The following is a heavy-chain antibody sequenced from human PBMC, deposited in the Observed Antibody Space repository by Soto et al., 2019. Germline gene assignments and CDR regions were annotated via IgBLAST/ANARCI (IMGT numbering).Heavy chain of an antibody. Sequence: QVQLVQSGAEVKKPGSSVKVSCKASGGNFSTYGIRWVRQAPGQGLEWMGGIIPMFGTTNYAHKFRGRVTFTADESTSTAYMELSSLRSDDTAVYYCARASGSSWYNWLDPWGQGTLVTVS. CDR2: IIPMFGTT. CDR3: ARASGSSWYNWLDP. CDR1: GGNFSTYG. V-gene: IGHV1-69*01. J-gene: IGHJ5*02. D-gene: IGHD6-13*01.